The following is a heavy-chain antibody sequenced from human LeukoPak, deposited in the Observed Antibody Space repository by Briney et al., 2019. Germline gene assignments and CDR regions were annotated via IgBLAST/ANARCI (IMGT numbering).Heavy chain of an antibody. Sequence: SGGSLRLSCAASGFTFSSYSMNWVRQAPGKGLEWVSYISSSSSSTIYYADSVKGRFTISRDNAKNSLYLQMNSLRAEDTAVYYCARDQGDEGGPNDIWGQGTMVTVSS. CDR3: ARDQGDEGGPNDI. D-gene: IGHD5-24*01. CDR2: ISSSSSSTI. J-gene: IGHJ3*02. V-gene: IGHV3-48*01. CDR1: GFTFSSYS.